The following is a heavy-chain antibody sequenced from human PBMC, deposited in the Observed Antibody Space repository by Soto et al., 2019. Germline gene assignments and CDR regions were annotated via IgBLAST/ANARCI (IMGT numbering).Heavy chain of an antibody. CDR3: ARDRSNFWSGYYPEYYFDY. CDR1: GGTFSSYA. J-gene: IGHJ4*02. Sequence: QVQLVQFGAEVKKPGSSVKVSCKASGGTFSSYAISWVRQAPGQGLEWMGGIIPIFGTANYAQKFQGRVTITADKSTSTAYMELSSLRSEDTAVYYCARDRSNFWSGYYPEYYFDYWGQGTLVTVSS. D-gene: IGHD3-3*01. V-gene: IGHV1-69*06. CDR2: IIPIFGTA.